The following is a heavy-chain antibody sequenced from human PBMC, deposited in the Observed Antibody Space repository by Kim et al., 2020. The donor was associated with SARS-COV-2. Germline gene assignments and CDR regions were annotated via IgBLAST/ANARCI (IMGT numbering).Heavy chain of an antibody. CDR1: GGSFSGYY. V-gene: IGHV4-34*01. CDR3: ARAANVVVPAVLGVGLYYYDYKDV. J-gene: IGHJ6*03. D-gene: IGHD2-2*01. CDR2: INHSGST. Sequence: SETLSLTCAVYGGSFSGYYWSWIRQPPGKGLEWIGEINHSGSTNYNPSLKSRVTISVDTSKNQFSLNLSSVTAADTAVYYCARAANVVVPAVLGVGLYYYDYKDVGGKGTTVTVA.